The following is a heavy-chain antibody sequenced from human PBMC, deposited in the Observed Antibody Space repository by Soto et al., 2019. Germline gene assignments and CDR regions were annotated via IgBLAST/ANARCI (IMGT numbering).Heavy chain of an antibody. CDR1: GYTFTSDD. CDR2: MNPNSGNT. J-gene: IGHJ6*02. Sequence: ASVKVSCKASGYTFTSDDINGVREATGQGLEWMGWMNPNSGNTGYAQKFQGRVTMTRNTSISTAYMELSSLRSEDTAVYYCARASSRVDGMDVWGQGTTVTVSS. CDR3: ARASSRVDGMDV. V-gene: IGHV1-8*01. D-gene: IGHD6-13*01.